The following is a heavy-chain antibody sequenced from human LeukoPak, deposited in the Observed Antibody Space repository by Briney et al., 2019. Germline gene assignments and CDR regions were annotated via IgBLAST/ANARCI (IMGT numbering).Heavy chain of an antibody. V-gene: IGHV1-18*01. CDR2: ISAYNGNT. Sequence: ASVKVPCKVSGYTLTELSMHWVRQAPGQGLEWMGWISAYNGNTNYAQKLQGRVTMTTDTSTSTAYMELRSLRSDDSAVYFCARVPIPPYSSSWYQPFDYWGQGTLVTVSS. J-gene: IGHJ4*02. CDR1: GYTLTELS. CDR3: ARVPIPPYSSSWYQPFDY. D-gene: IGHD6-13*01.